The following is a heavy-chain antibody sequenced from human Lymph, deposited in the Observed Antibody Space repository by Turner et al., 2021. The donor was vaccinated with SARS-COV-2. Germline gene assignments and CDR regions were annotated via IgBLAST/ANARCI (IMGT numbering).Heavy chain of an antibody. J-gene: IGHJ6*02. CDR1: GGSISRYY. V-gene: IGHV4-59*08. D-gene: IGHD6-19*01. CDR3: ARHGFSGWYGGGMDV. Sequence: QVQLQEAGPGLVRPSATLSPTCPVSGGSISRYYWSWSRQPPGKGLEWIGYIHYSGSTNYNLSLKSRVTISVDTSKNQFSLKLSSVTAADTAVYYCARHGFSGWYGGGMDVWGQGTTVTVSS. CDR2: IHYSGST.